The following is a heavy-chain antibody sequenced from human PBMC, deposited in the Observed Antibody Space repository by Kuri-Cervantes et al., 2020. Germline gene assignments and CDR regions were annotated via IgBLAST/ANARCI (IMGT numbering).Heavy chain of an antibody. CDR3: ARVLGYSGYDWVDY. D-gene: IGHD5-12*01. J-gene: IGHJ4*02. V-gene: IGHV4-59*01. CDR1: GGSISSYY. CDR2: IYYSGST. Sequence: ESLKISCTVSGGSISSYYWSWIRQPPGKGLEWIGYIYYSGSTNYNPSLKSRVTISVDTSKNQFSLKLSSVTAADTAVYYCARVLGYSGYDWVDYWGQGTLVTVSS.